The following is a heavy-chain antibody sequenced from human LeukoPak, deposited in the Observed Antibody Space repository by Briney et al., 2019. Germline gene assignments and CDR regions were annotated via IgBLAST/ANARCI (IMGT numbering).Heavy chain of an antibody. D-gene: IGHD3-10*01. J-gene: IGHJ5*02. CDR1: GYTFTGYY. CDR3: ARGYYGSGSYYKGDWLDP. CDR2: INPNSGGT. Sequence: ASVKVSCKASGYTFTGYYMHWVRQAPGQGLEWMGRINPNSGGTNYAQKFQGRVTMTRDTSISTAYMEPSRLRSDDTAVYYCARGYYGSGSYYKGDWLDPWGQGTLVTVSS. V-gene: IGHV1-2*06.